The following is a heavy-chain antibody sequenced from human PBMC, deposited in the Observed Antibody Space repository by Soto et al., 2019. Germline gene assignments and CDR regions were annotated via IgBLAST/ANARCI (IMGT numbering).Heavy chain of an antibody. J-gene: IGHJ6*03. CDR1: GGSISSYY. V-gene: IGHV4-59*01. CDR2: IDNSGST. D-gene: IGHD3-16*01. CDR3: ARGGDTSYYYYMDV. Sequence: SETLSLTCSVSGGSISSYYCNWIRQPPGKGLEWIGHIDNSGSTNYNPSLKSRVTISVDTKNQFSLKMSSVTAADTAVYYCARGGDTSYYYYMDVWGKGTTVTVSS.